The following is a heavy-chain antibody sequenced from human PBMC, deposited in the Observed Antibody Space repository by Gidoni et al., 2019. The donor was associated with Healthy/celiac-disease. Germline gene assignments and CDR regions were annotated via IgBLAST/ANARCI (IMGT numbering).Heavy chain of an antibody. V-gene: IGHV3-9*01. CDR3: AKDVTTVTTFYFDY. Sequence: EVQLVESGGGLVQPGRSLRLSCSASGFTFDYSAMHWVRQAPGKGLEWVSGIRWNSGSIGYADSVKGRFTISRDNDKNSLYLQMNSLRAEDTALYYCAKDVTTVTTFYFDYWGQGTLVTVSS. CDR2: IRWNSGSI. D-gene: IGHD4-17*01. J-gene: IGHJ4*02. CDR1: GFTFDYSA.